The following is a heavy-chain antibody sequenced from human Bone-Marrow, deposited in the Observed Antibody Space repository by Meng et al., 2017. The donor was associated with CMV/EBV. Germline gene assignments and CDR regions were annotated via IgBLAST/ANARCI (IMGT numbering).Heavy chain of an antibody. CDR2: IRYDGSNK. J-gene: IGHJ6*02. Sequence: GESLKISCAASGFTFSSYGMHWVRQAPGKGLEWVAFIRYDGSNKYYADSVKGRFTISRDNPKNTLYLQMNSLRAEDTAVYYCAKDHRMTNYGMDVWGQGTTVTVSS. V-gene: IGHV3-30*02. CDR1: GFTFSSYG. CDR3: AKDHRMTNYGMDV. D-gene: IGHD2-8*01.